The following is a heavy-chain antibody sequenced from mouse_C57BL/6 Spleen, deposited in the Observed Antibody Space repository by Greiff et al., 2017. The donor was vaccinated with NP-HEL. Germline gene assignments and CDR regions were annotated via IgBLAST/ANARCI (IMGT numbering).Heavy chain of an antibody. CDR1: GFTFSDYY. V-gene: IGHV5-12*01. D-gene: IGHD1-1*01. J-gene: IGHJ3*01. CDR2: ISNGGGST. Sequence: EVKLVESGGGLVQPGGSLKLSCAASGFTFSDYYMYWVRQTPEKRLEWVAYISNGGGSTYYPDTVKGRFTISRDNAKNTLYLQMSRLKSEDTAMYYCARQDYGSLYGAYWGQGTLVTVSA. CDR3: ARQDYGSLYGAY.